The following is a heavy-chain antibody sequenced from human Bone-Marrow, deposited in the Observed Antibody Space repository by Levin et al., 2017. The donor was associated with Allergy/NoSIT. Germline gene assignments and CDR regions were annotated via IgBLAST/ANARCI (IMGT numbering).Heavy chain of an antibody. D-gene: IGHD6-13*01. CDR1: GGSISSYY. V-gene: IGHV4-59*01. CDR2: IYYSGST. Sequence: PSETLSLTCTVSGGSISSYYWSWIRQPPGKGLEWIGYIYYSGSTNYNPSLKSRVTISVDTSKNQFSLKLSSVTAADTAVYYCARDRGIAAALTAFDIWGQGTMVTVSS. CDR3: ARDRGIAAALTAFDI. J-gene: IGHJ3*02.